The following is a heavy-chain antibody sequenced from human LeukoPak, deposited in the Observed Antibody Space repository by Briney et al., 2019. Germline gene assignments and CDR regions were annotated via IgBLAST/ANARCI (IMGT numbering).Heavy chain of an antibody. CDR3: AKGXXISPPRRFDY. V-gene: IGHV3-23*01. CDR2: IXXXXXXT. CDR1: GFTFXSXX. J-gene: IGHJ4*02. D-gene: IGHD2/OR15-2a*01. Sequence: PGGSLRXSCXASGFTFXSXXXXXXXQAPXXGXXXXXXIXXXXXXTYYXXSVXGXXXXXXXNSKNTLYLQMSSLRAEDTAIYYCAKGXXISPPRRFDYWGQGTLVTVSS.